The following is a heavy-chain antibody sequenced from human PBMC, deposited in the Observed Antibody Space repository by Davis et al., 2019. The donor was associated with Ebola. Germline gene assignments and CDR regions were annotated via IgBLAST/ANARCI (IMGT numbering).Heavy chain of an antibody. Sequence: AASVKVSCKASGYSFTSYHIHWVRQAPGQGLEWMGIINPSAGSTTYSYAQKFQGRITLTSDTSTNTVYMELTSLRSEDTAVYYCAMDDYSNSRYGMDVWGQGTTVTVSS. V-gene: IGHV1-46*01. D-gene: IGHD4-11*01. J-gene: IGHJ6*02. CDR2: INPSAGST. CDR1: GYSFTSYH. CDR3: AMDDYSNSRYGMDV.